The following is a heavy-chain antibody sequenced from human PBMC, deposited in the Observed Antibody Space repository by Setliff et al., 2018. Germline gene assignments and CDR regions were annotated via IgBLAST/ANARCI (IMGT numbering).Heavy chain of an antibody. CDR2: IYYSGNT. CDR1: GGPISSSNYY. CDR3: ARRIVGAVDGFDI. D-gene: IGHD1-26*01. V-gene: IGHV4-39*01. Sequence: SETLSLTCTVSGGPISSSNYYWGWIRQPPGKGLEWIAHIYYSGNTFYNPSLGSRLTISGDTSKNQFSLKLSSVTAADTAVYYCARRIVGAVDGFDIWGQGTMVTVSS. J-gene: IGHJ3*02.